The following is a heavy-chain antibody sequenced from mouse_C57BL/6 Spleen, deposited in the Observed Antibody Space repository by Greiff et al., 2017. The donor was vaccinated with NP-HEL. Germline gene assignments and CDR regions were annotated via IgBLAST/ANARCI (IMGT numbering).Heavy chain of an antibody. V-gene: IGHV1-76*01. D-gene: IGHD2-12*01. CDR3: DRELLFAFGG. Sequence: QVQLQQPGAELVRPGASVKLSCKASGYTFTDYYINWVKQRPGQGLEWIARIYPGSGNTYYNQKFKGKATLTADKSSSTAYMQLSSLTSEDSAVCICDRELLFAFGGWGQGATLTV. J-gene: IGHJ2*01. CDR1: GYTFTDYY. CDR2: IYPGSGNT.